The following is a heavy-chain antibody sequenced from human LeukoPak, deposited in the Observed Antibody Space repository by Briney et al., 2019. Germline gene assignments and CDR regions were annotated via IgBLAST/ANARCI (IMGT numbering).Heavy chain of an antibody. V-gene: IGHV3-23*01. CDR3: ARDREGVTYGMDV. CDR2: ISGSGGST. J-gene: IGHJ6*02. CDR1: GFTFSSYA. Sequence: GGSLRLSCAASGFTFSSYAMSWVRQAPGKGLEWVSAISGSGGSTYYADSVKGRFTISRDNAKNSLYLQMNSLRAEDTAVYYCARDREGVTYGMDVWGQGTTVTVSS. D-gene: IGHD5-18*01.